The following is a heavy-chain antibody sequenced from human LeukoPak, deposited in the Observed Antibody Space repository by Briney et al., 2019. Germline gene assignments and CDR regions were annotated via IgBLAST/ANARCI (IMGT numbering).Heavy chain of an antibody. CDR2: INPNSGGT. CDR1: GYTFTGYY. Sequence: ASVKVSCKASGYTFTGYYMHWVRQAPGQGLEWMGWINPNSGGTNYAQKFQGRVTMTRDTSISTAYMELSRLRSDDTAVYYCARDPYCSSISCYLDYWGQGTLVTVSS. V-gene: IGHV1-2*02. J-gene: IGHJ4*02. D-gene: IGHD2-2*01. CDR3: ARDPYCSSISCYLDY.